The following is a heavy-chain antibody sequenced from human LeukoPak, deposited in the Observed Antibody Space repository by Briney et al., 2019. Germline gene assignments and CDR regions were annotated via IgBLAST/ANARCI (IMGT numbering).Heavy chain of an antibody. J-gene: IGHJ4*02. CDR2: INHSGST. Sequence: SETLCLTCAVYGGSFSGYYWSWIRQPPGKGLEWIGEINHSGSTNYNPSLKSRVTISVDTSKNQFSLKLSSVTAADTAVYYCARVNLEYYYDSSGYYIGPYFDYWGQGTLVTVSS. CDR1: GGSFSGYY. V-gene: IGHV4-34*01. D-gene: IGHD3-22*01. CDR3: ARVNLEYYYDSSGYYIGPYFDY.